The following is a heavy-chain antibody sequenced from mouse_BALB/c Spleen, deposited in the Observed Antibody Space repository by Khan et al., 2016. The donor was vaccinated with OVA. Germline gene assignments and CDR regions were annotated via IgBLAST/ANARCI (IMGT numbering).Heavy chain of an antibody. CDR3: ARINA. CDR1: SFSFTDTY. V-gene: IGHV14-3*02. Sequence: QLQLSVVELVQPGASLKLSCTSSSFSFTDTYMHFVKPNPHQVLEWIGRIVPANGNTKYAPKFPGKATITADTSSNTAYLQLSSLTSEDTAVYYCARINAWGQGTTLTVSS. CDR2: IVPANGNT. J-gene: IGHJ2*01.